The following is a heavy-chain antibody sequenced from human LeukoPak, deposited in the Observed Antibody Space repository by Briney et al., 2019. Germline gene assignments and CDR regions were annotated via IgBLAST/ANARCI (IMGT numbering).Heavy chain of an antibody. J-gene: IGHJ6*02. CDR1: GGSFSGYY. CDR3: ARGVRRNQYHNGYSYGYASYYYYGMDV. CDR2: INHSGST. V-gene: IGHV4-34*01. D-gene: IGHD5-18*01. Sequence: SETLSLTCAVYGGSFSGYYWSWIRQPPGKGLEWIGEINHSGSTNYNPSLKSRVTISVDTSKSQFSLKLSSVTAADKAVYYCARGVRRNQYHNGYSYGYASYYYYGMDVWGQGTTVTVSS.